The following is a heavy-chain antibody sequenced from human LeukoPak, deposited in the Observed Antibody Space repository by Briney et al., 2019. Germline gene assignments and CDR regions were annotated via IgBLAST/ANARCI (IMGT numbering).Heavy chain of an antibody. CDR1: GFTFSDFY. J-gene: IGHJ4*02. CDR2: ISGSSSDV. CDR3: SRDPRHSDY. Sequence: GGSLRLSCAASGFTFSDFYMTWIRQAPGKGLELLSYISGSSSDVNYIDSVRGRFTISRDNAKNSLYLHMNSLTVEDTAVYYCSRDPRHSDYWGQGTLVTVSS. V-gene: IGHV3-11*01.